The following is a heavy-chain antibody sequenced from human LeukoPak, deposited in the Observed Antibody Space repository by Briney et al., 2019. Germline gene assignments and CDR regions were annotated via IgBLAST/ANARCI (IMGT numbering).Heavy chain of an antibody. J-gene: IGHJ4*02. D-gene: IGHD6-19*01. CDR1: GGSISSYY. CDR3: ADGWYFDY. V-gene: IGHV4-34*01. Sequence: PSETLSLTCTVSGGSISSYYWSWIRQPPGKGLEWIGEINHSGSANYNPSPKSRVTISLDTSKNQFSLKLSSVTAADTAVYYCADGWYFDYWGQGTLVTVSS. CDR2: INHSGSA.